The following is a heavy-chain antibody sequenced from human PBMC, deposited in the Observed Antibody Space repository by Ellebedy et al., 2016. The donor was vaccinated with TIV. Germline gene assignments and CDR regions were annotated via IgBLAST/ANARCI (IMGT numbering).Heavy chain of an antibody. J-gene: IGHJ4*02. Sequence: AASVKVSCKASGYTFTGYYIHWVRQAPGQGLEWMGWNNPKKGGTNYAQKFQGRVTMTRDTSISTAYMELSWLRSDDTAVYYCARDGACGGDCYGDNYWGQGSLVTVSS. V-gene: IGHV1-2*02. CDR2: NNPKKGGT. CDR3: ARDGACGGDCYGDNY. CDR1: GYTFTGYY. D-gene: IGHD2-21*02.